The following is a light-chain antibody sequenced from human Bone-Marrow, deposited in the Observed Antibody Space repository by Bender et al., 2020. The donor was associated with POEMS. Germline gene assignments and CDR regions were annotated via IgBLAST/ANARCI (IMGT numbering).Light chain of an antibody. V-gene: IGLV3-9*01. Sequence: SYELTQPLSVSVALGQTATITCGGDNIEAKNVYWYKWRPGQAPLLVIYGDRKRPSGIPERFSASNSQHAANLIISRAQVGDEADYFCQVWDNNNYVFGPGTTVTV. J-gene: IGLJ1*01. CDR2: GDR. CDR1: NIEAKN. CDR3: QVWDNNNYV.